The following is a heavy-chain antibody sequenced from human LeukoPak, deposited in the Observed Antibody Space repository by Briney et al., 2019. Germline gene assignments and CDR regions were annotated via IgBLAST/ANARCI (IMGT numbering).Heavy chain of an antibody. Sequence: GASVKVSCKVSGYTLTELSMHWVRQAPGKGLEWTGGFDPEDGETIYAQKFQGRVTMTEDTSTDTAYMELSSLRSEDTAVYYCATDPEYSSSYAFDYWGQGTLVTVSS. J-gene: IGHJ4*02. V-gene: IGHV1-24*01. CDR1: GYTLTELS. CDR2: FDPEDGET. CDR3: ATDPEYSSSYAFDY. D-gene: IGHD6-6*01.